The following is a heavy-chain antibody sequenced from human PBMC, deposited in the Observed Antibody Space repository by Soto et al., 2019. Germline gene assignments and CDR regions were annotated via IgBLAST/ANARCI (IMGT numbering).Heavy chain of an antibody. CDR3: ARDLRDLRLVS. CDR2: INSDESSR. CDR1: GDSITRGW. V-gene: IGHV3-74*01. Sequence: LACAVAGDSITRGWLYCVSQAPGKGLVWVARINSDESSRTYADSVKGRFTISRNNAKNTLYLQMNSLRADDTAVYYCARDLRDLRLVSWGQG. J-gene: IGHJ5*02. D-gene: IGHD3-16*01.